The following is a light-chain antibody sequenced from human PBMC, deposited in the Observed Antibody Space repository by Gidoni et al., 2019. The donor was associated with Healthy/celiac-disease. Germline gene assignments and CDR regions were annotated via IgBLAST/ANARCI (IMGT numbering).Light chain of an antibody. CDR3: QQYGSSPYT. V-gene: IGKV3-20*01. CDR2: GAS. Sequence: EIVLTQSPGTLSLSPGERATLSCRASQSVSRSYLAWYRQKPGQAPRLLIDGASSRATGIPDRFSGSGSGTDFTLTISRLEPEDFAVYYCQQYGSSPYTFGQXTKLEIK. CDR1: QSVSRSY. J-gene: IGKJ2*01.